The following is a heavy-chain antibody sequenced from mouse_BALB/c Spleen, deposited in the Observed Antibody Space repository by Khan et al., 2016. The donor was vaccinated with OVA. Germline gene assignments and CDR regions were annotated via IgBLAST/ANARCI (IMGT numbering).Heavy chain of an antibody. CDR1: GYTFTTYW. Sequence: VKLQESGAELAKPGASVKMSYKASGYTFTTYWMHWVKQRPGQGLEWIGYINHTSGYTDYNEKFKDRATLSADKSSSTAYMQLSSLTSEDSAVYYCTRDRIDYWGQGTTLTVSS. CDR2: INHTSGYT. J-gene: IGHJ2*01. V-gene: IGHV1-7*01. CDR3: TRDRIDY.